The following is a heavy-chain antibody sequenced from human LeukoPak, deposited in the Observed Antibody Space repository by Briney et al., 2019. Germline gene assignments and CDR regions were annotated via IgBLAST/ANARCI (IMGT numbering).Heavy chain of an antibody. V-gene: IGHV4-34*01. CDR1: GGSFSGYC. CDR3: ARGTYYYDSSGRNRESPDDAFDI. D-gene: IGHD3-22*01. Sequence: SETLSLTCAVYGGSFSGYCWSWIRQPPGKGLEWIGEINHSGSTNYNPSLKSRVTISVDTSKNQFSLKLSSVTAADTAVYYCARGTYYYDSSGRNRESPDDAFDIWGQGTMVTVSS. J-gene: IGHJ3*02. CDR2: INHSGST.